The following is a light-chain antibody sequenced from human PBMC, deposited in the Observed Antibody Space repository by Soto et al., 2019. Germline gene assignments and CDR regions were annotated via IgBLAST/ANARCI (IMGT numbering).Light chain of an antibody. CDR1: QSVSSSY. V-gene: IGKV3-20*01. Sequence: EIVLTQSPGSLSLSPGERATLSCRASQSVSSSYLAWYQQKPGQAPRLLIFGASSRATGIPDRFSGSGSGTDFTLIISRLETEDFAVYYCQQYGNSPITFGQGTQLEIK. J-gene: IGKJ5*01. CDR3: QQYGNSPIT. CDR2: GAS.